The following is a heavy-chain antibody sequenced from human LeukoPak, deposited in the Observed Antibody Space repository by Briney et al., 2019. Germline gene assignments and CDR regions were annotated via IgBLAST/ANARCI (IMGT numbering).Heavy chain of an antibody. CDR2: INPKSGGT. CDR1: GYPFTGYY. V-gene: IGHV1-2*02. CDR3: ARELVSAAEGGEYFQH. J-gene: IGHJ1*01. Sequence: ASVKVSCKASGYPFTGYYMHWVRQAPGQGLEWMGWINPKSGGTNYAQKFQGRVTMTRDTSIRTAYMELSRLRSDDTAVYYCARELVSAAEGGEYFQHWGQGTLVTVSS. D-gene: IGHD3-9*01.